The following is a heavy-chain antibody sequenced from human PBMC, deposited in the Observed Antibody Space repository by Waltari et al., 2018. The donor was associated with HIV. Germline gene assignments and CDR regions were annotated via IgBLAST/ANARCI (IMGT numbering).Heavy chain of an antibody. J-gene: IGHJ3*02. CDR3: AKEGRQMATIGNAFDI. D-gene: IGHD1-1*01. CDR1: GFMFKTYG. V-gene: IGHV3-30*18. CDR2: ISYDGNNK. Sequence: QVQLVESGGGVVQPGRSLRLSCAVSGFMFKTYGMHWVRHALCKGLEWVAVISYDGNNKYYVDSVKGRFTISRDNSNNTLYLEMNGLRGEDTALYYCAKEGRQMATIGNAFDIWGQGTMVIVSS.